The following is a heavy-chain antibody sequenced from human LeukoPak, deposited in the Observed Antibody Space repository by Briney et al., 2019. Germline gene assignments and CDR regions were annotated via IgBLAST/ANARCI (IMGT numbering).Heavy chain of an antibody. J-gene: IGHJ4*02. Sequence: GGSLRLSCAASGFTFSDYNMNWVRQAPGKGLEWVSCISSSSYYTYYADSVKGRFTISRDNANNLLYLQMNSLRAEDTAVYYCARGSNWNYEGFDYWGQGTLVTVSS. CDR1: GFTFSDYN. V-gene: IGHV3-21*01. CDR2: ISSSSYYT. CDR3: ARGSNWNYEGFDY. D-gene: IGHD1-7*01.